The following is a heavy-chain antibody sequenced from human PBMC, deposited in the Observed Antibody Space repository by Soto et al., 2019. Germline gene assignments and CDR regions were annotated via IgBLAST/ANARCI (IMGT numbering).Heavy chain of an antibody. V-gene: IGHV1-3*01. CDR2: INAGNGNT. CDR3: ARDRRTTVTTPAEYFQH. J-gene: IGHJ1*01. Sequence: QVQLVQSGAEVKKPGASVKVSCKASGYTFTSYAMHWVRQAPGQRLEWMGWINAGNGNTKYSQKFQGRVTITRDTSASTAYMELSSLRSEDTAVYYCARDRRTTVTTPAEYFQHWGQGILGTVSS. CDR1: GYTFTSYA. D-gene: IGHD4-17*01.